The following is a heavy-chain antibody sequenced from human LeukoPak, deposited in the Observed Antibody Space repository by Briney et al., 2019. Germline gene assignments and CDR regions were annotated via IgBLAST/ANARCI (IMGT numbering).Heavy chain of an antibody. CDR1: GGSISSSNW. Sequence: PSETLSLTCAVSGGSISSSNWWSWVRQPPGKGLEWIGEIYQSGSTTYNPSLRSRVTRSADKSKKQFSLKLSSVTAADTAVYYCARGWFVVPANNWFDPWGQGTLVTVSS. V-gene: IGHV4-4*02. CDR2: IYQSGST. CDR3: ARGWFVVPANNWFDP. D-gene: IGHD2-2*01. J-gene: IGHJ5*02.